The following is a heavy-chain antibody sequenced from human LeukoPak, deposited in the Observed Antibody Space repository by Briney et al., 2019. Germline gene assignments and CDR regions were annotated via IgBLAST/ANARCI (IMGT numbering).Heavy chain of an antibody. CDR1: GGSISTYH. D-gene: IGHD3-9*01. Sequence: PSETLSLTCTVSGGSISTYHWSWIRQPPGKGLEWIGYIYYTGSTSYNPSLMNRVTMSVDTSKNQFSLKLTSVTAADTAVYSCARGTLTSEYFAFWGQGTLVTVSS. V-gene: IGHV4-59*01. J-gene: IGHJ4*02. CDR2: IYYTGST. CDR3: ARGTLTSEYFAF.